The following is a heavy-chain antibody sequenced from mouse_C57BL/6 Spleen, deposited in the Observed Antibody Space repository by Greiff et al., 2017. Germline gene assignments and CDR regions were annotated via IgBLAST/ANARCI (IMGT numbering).Heavy chain of an antibody. V-gene: IGHV1-18*01. CDR3: ARLGANWDGWYFDV. Sequence: EVQLQQSGPELVKPGASVKIPCKASGYTFTDYNMDWVKQSHGKSLEWIGDINPNNGGTIYNQKFKGKATLTVDKSSSTAYMELRSLTSEDTAVYYCARLGANWDGWYFDVWGTGTTVTVSS. CDR1: GYTFTDYN. CDR2: INPNNGGT. J-gene: IGHJ1*03. D-gene: IGHD4-1*01.